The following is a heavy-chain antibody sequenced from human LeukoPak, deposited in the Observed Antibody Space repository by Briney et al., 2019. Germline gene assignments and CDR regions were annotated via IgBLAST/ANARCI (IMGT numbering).Heavy chain of an antibody. V-gene: IGHV1-24*01. CDR3: ARDNRHYDFWSGYYFLQGHGMDV. CDR2: FDPEDGET. J-gene: IGHJ6*02. D-gene: IGHD3-3*01. Sequence: ASVKVSCKVSGYTLTELSMHWVRQAPGKGLEWMGGFDPEDGETIYAQKFQGRATMTEDTSTSTAYMELRSLRSDDTAVYYCARDNRHYDFWSGYYFLQGHGMDVWGQGTTVTVSS. CDR1: GYTLTELS.